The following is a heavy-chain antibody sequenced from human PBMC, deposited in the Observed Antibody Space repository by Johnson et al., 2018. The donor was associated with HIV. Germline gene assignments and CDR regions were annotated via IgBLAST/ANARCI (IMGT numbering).Heavy chain of an antibody. Sequence: EVQVVESGGGLVQPGGSLRLSCAASGFSFSDHYMDWVRQAPGKGLDWVGRTRHKANSYTTEYAASVKGRFIISRDDSKNTLYLQMNSLKTEDTAVYYCTREGRTVAACTVGAFDIWGQGTVVTISS. J-gene: IGHJ3*02. CDR1: GFSFSDHY. CDR3: TREGRTVAACTVGAFDI. CDR2: TRHKANSYTT. V-gene: IGHV3-72*01. D-gene: IGHD6-19*01.